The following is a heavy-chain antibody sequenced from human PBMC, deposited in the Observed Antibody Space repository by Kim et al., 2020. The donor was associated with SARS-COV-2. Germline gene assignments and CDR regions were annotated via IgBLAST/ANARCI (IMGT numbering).Heavy chain of an antibody. CDR2: INTNTGNP. CDR3: ARVSAAGYKLNYYGMDV. D-gene: IGHD6-13*01. J-gene: IGHJ6*02. V-gene: IGHV7-4-1*02. CDR1: GYTFTSYA. Sequence: ASVKVSCKASGYTFTSYAMYWVRQAPGQGLEWMGWINTNTGNPTYAQGFTGRFVFSLDTSVSTAYLQISSLKAEDTAVYYCARVSAAGYKLNYYGMDVWGQGTTVTVSS.